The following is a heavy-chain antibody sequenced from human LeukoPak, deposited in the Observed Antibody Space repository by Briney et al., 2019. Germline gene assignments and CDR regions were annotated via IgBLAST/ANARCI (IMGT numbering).Heavy chain of an antibody. Sequence: GASVRVSCKASGYTFTSYGISWVRQAPGQGLEWMGWISAYNGNTNYAQKLQGRVTMTTDTSTSTAYMELRSLRSDDTVVYYCARVGKQWLVPFFDYWGQGTLVTVSS. V-gene: IGHV1-18*01. J-gene: IGHJ4*02. CDR1: GYTFTSYG. D-gene: IGHD6-19*01. CDR2: ISAYNGNT. CDR3: ARVGKQWLVPFFDY.